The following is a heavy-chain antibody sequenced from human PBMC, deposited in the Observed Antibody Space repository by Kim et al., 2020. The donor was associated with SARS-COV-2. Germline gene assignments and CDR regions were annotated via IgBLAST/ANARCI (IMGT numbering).Heavy chain of an antibody. CDR2: INHSGST. V-gene: IGHV4-34*01. J-gene: IGHJ6*02. CDR3: ARGSRYPYYYGMDV. D-gene: IGHD2-2*02. Sequence: SETLSLTCAVYGGSFSGYYWSWIRQPPGKGLEWIGEINHSGSTNYNPSLKSRVTISVDTSKNQFSLKLSSVTAADTAVYYCARGSRYPYYYGMDVWGQGTTVTVSS. CDR1: GGSFSGYY.